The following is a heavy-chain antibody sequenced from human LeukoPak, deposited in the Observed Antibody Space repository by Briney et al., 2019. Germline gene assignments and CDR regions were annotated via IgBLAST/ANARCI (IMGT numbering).Heavy chain of an antibody. Sequence: QPGGSLRLSCVGSGFIFHNYALTWVRQAPGKGLDWVSLIRDKGDVTYYTDSVKGRFTISRDNSKNTVFLQMESLTVEDTAVYYCAKDRLLDYMDVWGKGTTVTVSS. CDR2: IRDKGDVT. CDR3: AKDRLLDYMDV. V-gene: IGHV3-23*01. J-gene: IGHJ6*03. CDR1: GFIFHNYA.